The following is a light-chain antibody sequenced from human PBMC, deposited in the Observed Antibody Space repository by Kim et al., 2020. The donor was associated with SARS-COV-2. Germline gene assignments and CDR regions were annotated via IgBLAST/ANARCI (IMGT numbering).Light chain of an antibody. CDR2: GRN. CDR1: SLRNYY. Sequence: SSELTQDPAVSVALGQTVRITCQGDSLRNYYPSWFQQKPRQAPILVISGRNNRPSGFPSRFVGYSSGNTAYLTIIGAQAEDEADYYCNARDSSNNHVFGGGTQLTVL. V-gene: IGLV3-19*01. J-gene: IGLJ2*01. CDR3: NARDSSNNHV.